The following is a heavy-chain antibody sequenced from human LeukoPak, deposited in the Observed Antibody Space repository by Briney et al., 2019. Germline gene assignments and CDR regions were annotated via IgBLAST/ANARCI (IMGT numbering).Heavy chain of an antibody. Sequence: ASVKVSCKASGGTFSSYAISWVRQAPGQGLEWMGRIIPILGIANYAQKFQGRVTITADKSTSTAYMELSSLRSEDTAVYYCARGSGRSAFDIWGQGTMVTVSS. D-gene: IGHD6-19*01. V-gene: IGHV1-69*04. J-gene: IGHJ3*02. CDR1: GGTFSSYA. CDR3: ARGSGRSAFDI. CDR2: IIPILGIA.